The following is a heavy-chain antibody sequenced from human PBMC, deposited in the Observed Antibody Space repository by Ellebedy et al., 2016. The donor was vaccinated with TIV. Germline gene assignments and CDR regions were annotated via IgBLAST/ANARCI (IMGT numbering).Heavy chain of an antibody. CDR3: VRRVVERRAPQMDNWFNA. D-gene: IGHD2-15*01. V-gene: IGHV4-59*13. CDR2: MSYRGAI. Sequence: SETLSLTXTVSGASITTYYWYWIRQPPEKGLEWIGSMSYRGAIHYNPSLQSRATVSLDTSKNQFSLTLTSLTAADTAVYYCVRRVVERRAPQMDNWFNAWGQGTLVTVSS. J-gene: IGHJ5*02. CDR1: GASITTYY.